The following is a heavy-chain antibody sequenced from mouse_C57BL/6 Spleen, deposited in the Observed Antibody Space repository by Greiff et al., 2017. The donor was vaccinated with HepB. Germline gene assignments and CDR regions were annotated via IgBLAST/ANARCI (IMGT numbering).Heavy chain of an antibody. CDR1: GYTFTSYW. V-gene: IGHV1-52*01. CDR2: IDPSDSET. J-gene: IGHJ4*01. Sequence: QVQLQQPGAELVRPGSSVKLSCKASGYTFTSYWMHWVKQRPIQGLEWIGNIDPSDSETHYNQKFKDKATLTVDKSSSTAYMQLSSLTSEDSAVYYCARMGDPSYYAMDYWGQGTSVTVSS. CDR3: ARMGDPSYYAMDY.